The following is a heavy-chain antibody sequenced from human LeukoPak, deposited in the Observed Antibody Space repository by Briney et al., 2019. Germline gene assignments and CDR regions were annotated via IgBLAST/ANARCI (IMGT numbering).Heavy chain of an antibody. J-gene: IGHJ4*02. Sequence: SETLSLTCTVSGGSISSGGYYWSWIRQPPGKGLEWIGYIYHSGSTYYNPSLKSRVTISVDRSKNQFSLKLSSVTAADTAVYYCASTGIGDFWSGYWLWGQGTLVTVSS. D-gene: IGHD3-3*01. CDR2: IYHSGST. V-gene: IGHV4-30-2*01. CDR3: ASTGIGDFWSGYWL. CDR1: GGSISSGGYY.